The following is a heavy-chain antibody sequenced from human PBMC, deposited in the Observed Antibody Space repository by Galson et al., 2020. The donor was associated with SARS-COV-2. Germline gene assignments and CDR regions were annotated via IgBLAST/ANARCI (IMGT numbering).Heavy chain of an antibody. CDR2: IKQDGSEK. J-gene: IGHJ4*02. CDR1: GFSFRSYW. V-gene: IGHV3-7*01. CDR3: AKNRDAFYFFDS. Sequence: GGSLRLSCAASGFSFRSYWMSWVRKAPGKGLEWVANIKQDGSEKYYVDSVKGRFTISRDNAQNSLYLQMNSLKAEDTAVYYCAKNRDAFYFFDSWGQGSLVTVSS.